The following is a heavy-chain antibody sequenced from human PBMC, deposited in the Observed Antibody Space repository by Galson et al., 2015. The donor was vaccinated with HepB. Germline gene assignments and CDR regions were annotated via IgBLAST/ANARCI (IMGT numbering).Heavy chain of an antibody. J-gene: IGHJ5*02. D-gene: IGHD6-19*01. Sequence: SLRLSCAASGLNFGDYYMAWIRQAPGKGLECLAYVSSSGKYTNYADSAKGRFTISRDNGKKSLYLHMNGLRTEDTALYYCARIITVAGPLSPWGQGTLVIVSS. CDR2: VSSSGKYT. CDR3: ARIITVAGPLSP. CDR1: GLNFGDYY. V-gene: IGHV3-11*06.